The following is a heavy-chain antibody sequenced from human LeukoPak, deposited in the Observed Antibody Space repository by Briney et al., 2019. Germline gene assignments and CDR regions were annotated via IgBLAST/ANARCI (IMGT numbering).Heavy chain of an antibody. CDR1: GFTFSSYA. V-gene: IGHV3-23*01. J-gene: IGHJ3*02. CDR3: AKVTYDFWSGYYGAFDI. Sequence: GGSLRLSXAASGFTFSSYAMSWVRQAPGKGLEWVSAISGSGGSTYYADSVKGRFTISRDNSKNTLYLQMNSLRAEDTAVYYCAKVTYDFWSGYYGAFDIWGQGTMVTVSS. CDR2: ISGSGGST. D-gene: IGHD3-3*01.